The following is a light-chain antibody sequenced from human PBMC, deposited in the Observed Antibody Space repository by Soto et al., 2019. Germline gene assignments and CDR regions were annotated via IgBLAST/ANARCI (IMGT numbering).Light chain of an antibody. Sequence: EIVLTQSPGTLSLSPGERATLSCRASQSVSSSYLAWYQQKPGQAPRLLIYDASSRATGIPDRFSASGSGTDFTLTISRLEPEDFAVYYCQQYGSPRYTFGQGTKLEIK. CDR1: QSVSSSY. V-gene: IGKV3-20*01. J-gene: IGKJ2*01. CDR3: QQYGSPRYT. CDR2: DAS.